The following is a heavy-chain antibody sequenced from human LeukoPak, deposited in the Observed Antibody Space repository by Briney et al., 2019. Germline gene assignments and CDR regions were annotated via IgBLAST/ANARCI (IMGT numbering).Heavy chain of an antibody. V-gene: IGHV5-51*01. CDR1: GYSFTSYW. J-gene: IGHJ4*02. Sequence: GESLKISCKGSGYSFTSYWIGWVRQMPGKGLEWMGIIYPGDSDTTYSPSFQGQVTISADKSISTAYLQWSSLKASDTAIYYCARLRKDSSSWHFDYWGQGTLVTVSS. D-gene: IGHD6-13*01. CDR3: ARLRKDSSSWHFDY. CDR2: IYPGDSDT.